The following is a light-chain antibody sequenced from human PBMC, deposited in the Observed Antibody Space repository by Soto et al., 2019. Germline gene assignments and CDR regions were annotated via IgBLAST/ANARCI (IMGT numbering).Light chain of an antibody. Sequence: EIVMTQSPATLSVSPGERATLSCRASQSVSSNLAWYQQKPGQAPRLLIYGESTRATAIPARFSGSGSGTDFTLTISSLQSEDFAVYYCQQYNNWPVTFGQGTKVEI. V-gene: IGKV3-15*01. CDR1: QSVSSN. J-gene: IGKJ1*01. CDR2: GES. CDR3: QQYNNWPVT.